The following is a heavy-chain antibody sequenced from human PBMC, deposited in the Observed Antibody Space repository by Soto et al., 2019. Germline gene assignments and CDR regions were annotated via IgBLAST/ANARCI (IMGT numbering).Heavy chain of an antibody. V-gene: IGHV3-7*03. D-gene: IGHD6-19*01. CDR2: IKQDGSEK. CDR1: GFTFSSYW. CDR3: ARVLSSPKGNYFDY. Sequence: TGGSLRLSCAASGFTFSSYWMSWVRQAPGKGLEWVANIKQDGSEKYYVDSVKGRFTISRDNAKNSLYLQMNSLRAEDTAVYYCARVLSSPKGNYFDYWGQGTLVTVYS. J-gene: IGHJ4*02.